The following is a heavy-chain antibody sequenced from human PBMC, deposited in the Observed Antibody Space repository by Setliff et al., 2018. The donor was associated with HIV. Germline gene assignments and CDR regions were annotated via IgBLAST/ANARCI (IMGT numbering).Heavy chain of an antibody. D-gene: IGHD6-13*01. CDR3: ARLRAAGTVHYFDP. J-gene: IGHJ5*02. CDR1: GGSIRSIDYF. Sequence: LSLTCTVSGGSIRSIDYFWGWIRQPPGKGLEWLGNIGNIYYGGTTYYNPSLKGRITISFFTSSQQLSLTLTSVTPADTAVYYCARLRAAGTVHYFDPWGQGTQVTVSS. CDR2: IYYGGTT. V-gene: IGHV4-39*01.